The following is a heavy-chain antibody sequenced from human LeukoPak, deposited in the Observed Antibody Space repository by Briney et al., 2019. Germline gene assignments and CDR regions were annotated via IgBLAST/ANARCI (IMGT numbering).Heavy chain of an antibody. CDR2: INTDGFST. Sequence: PGGSLRLSCAASAFTFSTYWMHWVRQAPGKGLVWVSRINTDGFSTGYADSVKGRFTISRDNSKNTLYLQMNSLRAEDTAVYHCAREALGGGGYWGQGTLVTVPS. D-gene: IGHD3-10*01. V-gene: IGHV3-74*01. CDR3: AREALGGGGY. J-gene: IGHJ4*02. CDR1: AFTFSTYW.